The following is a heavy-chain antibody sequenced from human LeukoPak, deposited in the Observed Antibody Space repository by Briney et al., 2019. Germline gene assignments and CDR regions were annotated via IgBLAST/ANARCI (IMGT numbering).Heavy chain of an antibody. J-gene: IGHJ3*02. Sequence: GGSLRLSCAASGFTFSSYGFHWVRQAPGKGLEWVAIIWYDGSRDYYADSVKGRLTISRDNSKNTLYLQMNSLRAEDTAVYYCARDRAYGFDIWGQGTMVTVPS. CDR1: GFTFSSYG. CDR3: ARDRAYGFDI. V-gene: IGHV3-33*01. CDR2: IWYDGSRD.